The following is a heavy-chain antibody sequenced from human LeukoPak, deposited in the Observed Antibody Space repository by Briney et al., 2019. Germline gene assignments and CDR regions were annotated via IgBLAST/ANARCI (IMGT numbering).Heavy chain of an antibody. V-gene: IGHV4-39*01. D-gene: IGHD2-15*01. Sequence: ASETLSLTCTVSGDSISSDHYWWGWIRQPPGKGLDWIGSIHYTGNTHYNPPLQSRVTVSVDTSRNQFSLKLTSVTAADTAVYYCVRQRGVGSWSFDYWGQGNLVTVSS. CDR2: IHYTGNT. J-gene: IGHJ4*02. CDR3: VRQRGVGSWSFDY. CDR1: GDSISSDHYW.